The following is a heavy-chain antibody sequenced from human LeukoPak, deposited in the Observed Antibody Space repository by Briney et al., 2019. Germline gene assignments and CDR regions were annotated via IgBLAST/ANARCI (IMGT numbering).Heavy chain of an antibody. D-gene: IGHD1-26*01. Sequence: PGGSLRLSCAASGFTFSSYVMHWVRQAPGKGLEWVAVIWYDGSNKYYADSVKGRFTISRDSSKNTLNLQMNSLRAEDTAVYYCARALFMGALDHWGQGTLVTVSS. CDR3: ARALFMGALDH. J-gene: IGHJ4*02. CDR2: IWYDGSNK. V-gene: IGHV3-33*01. CDR1: GFTFSSYV.